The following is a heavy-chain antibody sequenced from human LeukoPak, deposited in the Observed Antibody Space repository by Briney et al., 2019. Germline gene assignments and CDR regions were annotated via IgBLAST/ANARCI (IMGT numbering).Heavy chain of an antibody. Sequence: GGSLRLSCAASGFTFSSYGMHWVRRAPGKGLEWVAVISYDGSNKYYADSVKGRFTISRDNSKNTLYLQMNSLRAEDTAVYYCARALTVLRFLEWFGYWGQGTLVTVSS. V-gene: IGHV3-30*03. CDR3: ARALTVLRFLEWFGY. J-gene: IGHJ4*02. D-gene: IGHD3-3*01. CDR1: GFTFSSYG. CDR2: ISYDGSNK.